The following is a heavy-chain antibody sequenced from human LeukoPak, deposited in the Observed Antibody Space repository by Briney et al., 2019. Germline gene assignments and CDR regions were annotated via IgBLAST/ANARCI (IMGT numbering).Heavy chain of an antibody. J-gene: IGHJ5*02. CDR2: ISGDGTAR. V-gene: IGHV3-74*01. CDR1: GFTSNSYW. D-gene: IGHD3-10*01. CDR3: VRGRGSYGWFDP. Sequence: GGSLRLSCAASGFTSNSYWMHWVRQVPGKGLVWVSRISGDGTARNYADSVKGRFTISRDDAKNTVDLQMNSLRGEDTAVYYCVRGRGSYGWFDPWGQGTLVTVSS.